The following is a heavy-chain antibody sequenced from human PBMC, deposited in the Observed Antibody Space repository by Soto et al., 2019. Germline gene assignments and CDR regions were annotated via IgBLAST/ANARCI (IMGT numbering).Heavy chain of an antibody. CDR1: GATFSISV. CDR3: ARDLGGGYEPGDY. CDR2: IISMFGTP. V-gene: IGHV1-69*12. J-gene: IGHJ4*02. D-gene: IGHD5-12*01. Sequence: QVQLVQSGAELKKPGSSVKVSCRASGATFSISVFNWVRQAPGQGLEWMGGIISMFGTPNYSQKFQGRATSSADESTSTGYMELNNRRSDDTAIYSCARDLGGGYEPGDYWGQGTKVTVSS.